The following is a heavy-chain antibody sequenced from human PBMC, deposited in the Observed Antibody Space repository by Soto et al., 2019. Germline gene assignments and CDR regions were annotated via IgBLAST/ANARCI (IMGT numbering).Heavy chain of an antibody. V-gene: IGHV3-21*01. CDR1: GFTFSSYS. CDR2: ISSSSSYI. D-gene: IGHD5-12*01. CDR3: ATWAQFSGYDEYFDD. Sequence: PGGSLRLSCAASGFTFSSYSMNWVRQAPGKGLEWVSSISSSSSYIYYADSVKGRFTISRDNAKNSLYLQMNSLRAEDTAVYYCATWAQFSGYDEYFDDWGQGTLVTVSS. J-gene: IGHJ4*02.